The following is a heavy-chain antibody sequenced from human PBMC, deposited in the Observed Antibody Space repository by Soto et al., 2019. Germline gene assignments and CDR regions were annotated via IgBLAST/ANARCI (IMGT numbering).Heavy chain of an antibody. CDR2: ISWNSGSI. V-gene: IGHV3-9*01. CDR1: GFTFDDFA. D-gene: IGHD3-10*01. CDR3: AKDHMWGGDATSYYFDF. J-gene: IGHJ4*02. Sequence: EVQLVESGGGLVQPGRSLRLSCTASGFTFDDFAMHWVRQVPGKGLEWVSGISWNSGSIGYADSVKGRFSVSRDNAKNSLYLQMNGLRAEDTALYYCAKDHMWGGDATSYYFDFWGQGTLITVSS.